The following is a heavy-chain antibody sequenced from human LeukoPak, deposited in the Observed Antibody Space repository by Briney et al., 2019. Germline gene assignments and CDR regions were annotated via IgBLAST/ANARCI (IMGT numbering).Heavy chain of an antibody. V-gene: IGHV4-4*02. J-gene: IGHJ3*02. Sequence: PSGTLSLTCAVSGGSISSSNWWSWVRQPPGKGLEWIGEIYHSGSTNYNPSLKSRVTISVDKSKNQFSLKLGSVTAADTAVYYCARDRHYDYVWGSTPSDAFDIWGQGTMVTVSS. CDR1: GGSISSSNW. D-gene: IGHD3-16*01. CDR2: IYHSGST. CDR3: ARDRHYDYVWGSTPSDAFDI.